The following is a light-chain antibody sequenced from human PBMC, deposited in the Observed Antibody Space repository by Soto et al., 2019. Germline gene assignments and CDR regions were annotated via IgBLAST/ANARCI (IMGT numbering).Light chain of an antibody. CDR3: QKYGGSPAWT. V-gene: IGKV3-20*01. Sequence: EIVLTQSPGTLSLSPGERATLSCRASQSVSSSYLAWYQQKPGQAPRLLIYGASSRATGIPDRFTGSGSGTDFTLSTSRLEPEDFAVYYCQKYGGSPAWTFGQGTKVEIK. CDR2: GAS. CDR1: QSVSSSY. J-gene: IGKJ1*01.